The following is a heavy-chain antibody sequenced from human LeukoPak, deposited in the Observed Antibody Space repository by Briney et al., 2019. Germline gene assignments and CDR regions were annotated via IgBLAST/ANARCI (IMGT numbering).Heavy chain of an antibody. J-gene: IGHJ4*02. CDR3: ATERGRFLESLLYN. V-gene: IGHV3-30*04. CDR1: GFTFRSYA. CDR2: ISYDASNK. D-gene: IGHD3-3*01. Sequence: GGSLRLSCAASGFTFRSYAMHWARQAPGKGLEWVTFISYDASNKYYADSVKGRFTISRDNSKNTLYLQMNSLRAEDTAVYYCATERGRFLESLLYNWGQGTLVTVSS.